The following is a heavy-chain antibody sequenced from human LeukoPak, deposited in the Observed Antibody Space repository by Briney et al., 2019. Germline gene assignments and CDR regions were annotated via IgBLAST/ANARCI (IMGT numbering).Heavy chain of an antibody. CDR2: IYYSGST. CDR1: GGSISSYY. V-gene: IGHV4-59*01. CDR3: ARVRVDYGDYYYYYGMDV. J-gene: IGHJ6*02. D-gene: IGHD4-17*01. Sequence: RPSETLSLTCTVSGGSISSYYWSWIRQPPGKGLEWIGYIYYSGSTNYNPSLKSRVTISVDTSKNQFSLKLSSVTAADTAVYYCARVRVDYGDYYYYYGMDVWGQGTTVTVSS.